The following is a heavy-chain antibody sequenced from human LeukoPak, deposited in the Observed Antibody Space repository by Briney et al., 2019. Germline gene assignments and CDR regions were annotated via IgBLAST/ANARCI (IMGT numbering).Heavy chain of an antibody. CDR1: GFTFSSFG. Sequence: GGSLRLSCAASGFTFSSFGMHWVRQAPGKGLEWVAVIWYDGSNKYYADSVKGRFTISRDNSKNTLYLQMNSLRAEDTAVYYCAKSQTRMTTVTPHDYWGQGTLVTVSS. CDR2: IWYDGSNK. CDR3: AKSQTRMTTVTPHDY. V-gene: IGHV3-33*06. J-gene: IGHJ4*02. D-gene: IGHD4-17*01.